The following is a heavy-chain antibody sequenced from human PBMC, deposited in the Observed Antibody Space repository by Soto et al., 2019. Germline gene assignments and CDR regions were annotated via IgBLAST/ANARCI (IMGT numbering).Heavy chain of an antibody. V-gene: IGHV4-39*01. D-gene: IGHD2-15*01. J-gene: IGHJ3*01. CDR2: IYYSGST. CDR3: SSCEGGCDRRGLHSF. CDR1: GGSTSSSSYY. Sequence: SETLSLTCTVSGGSTSSSSYYWGWIRQPPGKGLEWIGSIYYSGSTYYNPSLKSRVTISVDTSKNQFSLKLSSVTAADTAVYYCSSCEGGCDRRGLHSFSARGTM.